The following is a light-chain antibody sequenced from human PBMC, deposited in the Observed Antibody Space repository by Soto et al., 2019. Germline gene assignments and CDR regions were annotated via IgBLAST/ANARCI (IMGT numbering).Light chain of an antibody. V-gene: IGKV1-6*01. CDR1: QDIRVD. CDR3: LQDYDFPYT. CDR2: AAS. Sequence: ALRMNQSLSSLYASTGARVTITCRASQDIRVDVGWLQQRPGHAPNLLLYAASTLHTGVPSTFTGSGSGTDFTLTINDLQPEDVATYFCLQDYDFPYTFGQGTKVDI. J-gene: IGKJ2*01.